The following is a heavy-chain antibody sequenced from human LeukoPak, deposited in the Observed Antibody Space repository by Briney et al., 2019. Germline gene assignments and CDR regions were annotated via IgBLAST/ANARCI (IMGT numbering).Heavy chain of an antibody. CDR3: ARTIAAAGIWFDP. D-gene: IGHD6-13*01. CDR1: GGSISSGDYY. J-gene: IGHJ5*02. V-gene: IGHV4-30-4*02. CDR2: IYYSGST. Sequence: PSETLSLTCTVSGGSISSGDYYWSWIRQPPGKGLEWIGYIYYSGSTYYNPSLKSRVTISVDTSKNQFSLKLSSVTAADTAVYYCARTIAAAGIWFDPWGQGTLVTVSS.